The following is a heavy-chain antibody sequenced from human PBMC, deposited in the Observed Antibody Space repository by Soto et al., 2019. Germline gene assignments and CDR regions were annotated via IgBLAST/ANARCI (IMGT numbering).Heavy chain of an antibody. CDR3: SRGIWEMATIRPENY. Sequence: GGSLRLSCTGSGFTFGDYAMSWFRQAPRKGLEWVGFIRSRPYGVTTEYAASVKGRFTISRDDSKSIAYLQMNSLTTEDTAVYYCSRGIWEMATIRPENYWGQGTLVTVSS. V-gene: IGHV3-49*03. CDR2: IRSRPYGVTT. CDR1: GFTFGDYA. D-gene: IGHD5-12*01. J-gene: IGHJ4*01.